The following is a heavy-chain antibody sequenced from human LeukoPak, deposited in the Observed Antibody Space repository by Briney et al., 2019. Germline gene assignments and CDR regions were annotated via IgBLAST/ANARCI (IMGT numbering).Heavy chain of an antibody. J-gene: IGHJ4*02. CDR2: ISSGTI. CDR3: AFSPLGFNYGYAY. V-gene: IGHV3-23*01. D-gene: IGHD5-18*01. CDR1: GFTFNTYT. Sequence: GGSLRLSCTTSGFTFNTYTMNWVRQGPGKGLEWVSHISSGTISYADSVKGRFTIYRDDSQNILYLQMNNLSGDDTALYYCAFSPLGFNYGYAYWGQGTLVTVSS.